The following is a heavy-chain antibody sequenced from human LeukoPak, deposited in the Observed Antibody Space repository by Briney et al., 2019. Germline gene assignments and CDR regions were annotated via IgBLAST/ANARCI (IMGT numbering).Heavy chain of an antibody. CDR2: IYYRSKWYN. CDR1: GDSVSSNSAA. D-gene: IGHD6-13*01. V-gene: IGHV6-1*01. CDR3: TRGRAVVGREMDV. Sequence: PSQTLSLTCAISGDSVSSNSAAWSWIRQSPSRGLEWLGRIYYRSKWYNEYALSVESRIIINPDTSKNQFSLQLNSVTPEDTAVYYCTRGRAVVGREMDVWGQGTTVTLSS. J-gene: IGHJ6*02.